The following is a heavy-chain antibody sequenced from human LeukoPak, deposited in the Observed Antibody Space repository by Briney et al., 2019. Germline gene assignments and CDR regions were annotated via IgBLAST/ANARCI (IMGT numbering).Heavy chain of an antibody. CDR3: ARSGKVVVAANNWFDP. D-gene: IGHD2-15*01. CDR2: IIPIFGTA. V-gene: IGHV1-69*05. Sequence: SVKVSCKASGGTFSSYTISWVRQAPGQGLEWMGRIIPIFGTANYAQKFQGRVTITTDESTSTAYMELSSLRSEDTAVYYCARSGKVVVAANNWFDPWGQGTLVTVSS. J-gene: IGHJ5*02. CDR1: GGTFSSYT.